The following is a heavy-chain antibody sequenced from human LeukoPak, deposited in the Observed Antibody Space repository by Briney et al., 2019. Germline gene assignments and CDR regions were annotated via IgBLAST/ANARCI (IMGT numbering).Heavy chain of an antibody. CDR1: GITLSNYG. CDR2: ISGSGGST. Sequence: PGGSLRLSCAVSGITLSNYGMSWVRQAPGKGLEWVAGISGSGGSTYYADSVKGRFTISRDNSKNTLYLQMNSLRAEDTAVYYCAKVRLEAYYDSSGYYYFDYWGQGTLVTVSS. J-gene: IGHJ4*02. V-gene: IGHV3-23*01. D-gene: IGHD3-22*01. CDR3: AKVRLEAYYDSSGYYYFDY.